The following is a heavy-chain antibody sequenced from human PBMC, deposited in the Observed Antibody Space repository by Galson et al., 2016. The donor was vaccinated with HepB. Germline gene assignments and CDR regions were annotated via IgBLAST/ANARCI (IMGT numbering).Heavy chain of an antibody. CDR3: TRDGRDGPLKPANSWYPRDN. Sequence: SVKVSCKASGYTFSTYAIHWVRQAPGQRPEWMGWINGGNGDTKYSQKFQGRVVITRDTFASTAYMELTGLRSEDTAVYFCTRDGRDGPLKPANSWYPRDNWGQGTLVTVSS. J-gene: IGHJ4*02. D-gene: IGHD2/OR15-2a*01. CDR2: INGGNGDT. CDR1: GYTFSTYA. V-gene: IGHV1-3*01.